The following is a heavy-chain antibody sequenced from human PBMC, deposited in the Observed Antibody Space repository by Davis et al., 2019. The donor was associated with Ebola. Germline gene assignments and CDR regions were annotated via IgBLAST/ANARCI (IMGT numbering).Heavy chain of an antibody. CDR1: GFTFSSYS. J-gene: IGHJ6*02. CDR2: ISSSSSYI. CDR3: ARDSPSKQLLRGYYYGMDV. D-gene: IGHD2-2*01. V-gene: IGHV3-21*01. Sequence: GESLKISCAASGFTFSSYSMNWVRQAPGKGLEWVSSISSSSSYIYYADSVKGRFTISRDNAKNSLYLQMNSLRAEDTAVYYCARDSPSKQLLRGYYYGMDVWGQGTTVTVSS.